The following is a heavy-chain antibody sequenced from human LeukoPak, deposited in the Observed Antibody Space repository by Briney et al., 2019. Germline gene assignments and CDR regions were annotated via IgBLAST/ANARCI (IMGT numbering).Heavy chain of an antibody. CDR1: GGSISSSKW. Sequence: PSETLSLTCAVSGGSISSSKWWSWVRQPPGKGLEWIGEVHHSGSTNYSPSLKSRVSISVDKTKNQFSLGLTSVTAADTAVYYCASSKEVDPFDIWGQGTMVTVSS. CDR3: ASSKEVDPFDI. J-gene: IGHJ3*02. V-gene: IGHV4-4*02. CDR2: VHHSGST.